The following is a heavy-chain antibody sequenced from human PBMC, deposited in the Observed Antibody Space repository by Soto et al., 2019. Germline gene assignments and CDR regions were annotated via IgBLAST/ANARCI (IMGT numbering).Heavy chain of an antibody. J-gene: IGHJ3*02. D-gene: IGHD3-10*01. CDR3: ARDYYGSGSYYEDAFDI. V-gene: IGHV3-11*06. Sequence: SLRLSCSASVFTCSDYYMSWIRQAPGKGLEWVSYISSSSSYTNYADSVKGRFTISRDNAKNSLYLQMNSLRAEDTAVYYCARDYYGSGSYYEDAFDIWGQGTMVTVSS. CDR2: ISSSSSYT. CDR1: VFTCSDYY.